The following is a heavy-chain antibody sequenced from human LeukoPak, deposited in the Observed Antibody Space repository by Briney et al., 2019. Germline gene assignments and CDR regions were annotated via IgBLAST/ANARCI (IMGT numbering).Heavy chain of an antibody. V-gene: IGHV1-2*02. CDR1: GYTFTGYY. CDR3: AGDPSATACKRKVWFDP. CDR2: INPNSGGT. D-gene: IGHD6-13*01. Sequence: GASVKVSCKASGYTFTGYYMHWVRQAPGQGLEWMGWINPNSGGTNYAQKFQGRVTMTRDTSISTAYMELSRLRSDDTAVYYCAGDPSATACKRKVWFDPWGQGTLVTVSS. J-gene: IGHJ5*02.